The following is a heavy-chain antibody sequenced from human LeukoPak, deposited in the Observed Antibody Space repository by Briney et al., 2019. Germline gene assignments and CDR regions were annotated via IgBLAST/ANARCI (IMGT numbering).Heavy chain of an antibody. CDR1: GGSISSYY. V-gene: IGHV4-59*01. CDR3: ARDRYSSSWYPPQYNWFDP. J-gene: IGHJ5*02. D-gene: IGHD6-13*01. Sequence: SETLSLTCTVSGGSISSYYWSWIRQPAGKGLEWIGYIYYSGSTNYNPSLKSRVTISVDTSKNQFSLKLSSVTAADTAVYYCARDRYSSSWYPPQYNWFDPWGQGTLVTVSS. CDR2: IYYSGST.